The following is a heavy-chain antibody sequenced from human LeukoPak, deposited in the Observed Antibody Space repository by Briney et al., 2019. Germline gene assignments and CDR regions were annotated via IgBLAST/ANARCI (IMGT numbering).Heavy chain of an antibody. CDR3: ARDGGWFGDQNRGDFDY. Sequence: QPGGSLRLSCAASGFTFSSYSMNWVRQAPGKGLEWVSYISSSSSTIYYADSVKGRFTISRDSAKNSLYLQMNSLRAEDTAVYYCARDGGWFGDQNRGDFDYWGQGTLVTVSS. CDR1: GFTFSSYS. J-gene: IGHJ4*02. D-gene: IGHD3-10*01. CDR2: ISSSSSTI. V-gene: IGHV3-48*01.